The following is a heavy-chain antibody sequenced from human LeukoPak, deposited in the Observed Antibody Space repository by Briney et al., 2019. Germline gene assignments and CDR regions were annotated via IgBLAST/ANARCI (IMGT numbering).Heavy chain of an antibody. J-gene: IGHJ4*02. CDR1: GFSFSSYS. D-gene: IGHD3-10*01. CDR2: ITSSSYI. Sequence: GGSLRLSCAASGFSFSSYSMNWVRQAPGKGLEWVSSITSSSYIYYADSVKGRFTISRDNAKNSLYLQMNSLRAEDTALYYCAKAPITMVRGVTFFDYWGQGTLVTVSS. CDR3: AKAPITMVRGVTFFDY. V-gene: IGHV3-21*04.